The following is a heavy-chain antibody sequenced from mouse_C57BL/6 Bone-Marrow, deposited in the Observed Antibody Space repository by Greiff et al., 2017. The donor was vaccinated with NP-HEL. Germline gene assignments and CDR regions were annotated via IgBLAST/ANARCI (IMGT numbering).Heavy chain of an antibody. CDR1: GYAFTNYL. D-gene: IGHD1-1*01. Sequence: VQLQQSGAELVRPGTSVKVSCKASGYAFTNYLIEWVKQRPGQGLEWIGVINPGSGGTNYNEKFKGKATLTADKSSSTAYMQLSSLTSEDSAVYFCARRELLRIYYWGQGTTLTVSS. CDR3: ARRELLRIYY. CDR2: INPGSGGT. J-gene: IGHJ2*01. V-gene: IGHV1-54*01.